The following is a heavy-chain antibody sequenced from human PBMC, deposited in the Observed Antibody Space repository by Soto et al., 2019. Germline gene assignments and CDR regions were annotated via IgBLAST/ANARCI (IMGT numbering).Heavy chain of an antibody. CDR1: GFTFSSYS. CDR3: ARVGGQLVPGFDY. CDR2: ISSSSSYI. Sequence: EVQLVESGGGLVKPGGSLRLSCAASGFTFSSYSMNWVRQDPGKGLEWVSSISSSSSYIYYADSVKGRFTISRDNAKNSLYLQMTSLRAEDTAVYYCARVGGQLVPGFDYWGQGTLVTVSS. D-gene: IGHD6-6*01. V-gene: IGHV3-21*01. J-gene: IGHJ4*02.